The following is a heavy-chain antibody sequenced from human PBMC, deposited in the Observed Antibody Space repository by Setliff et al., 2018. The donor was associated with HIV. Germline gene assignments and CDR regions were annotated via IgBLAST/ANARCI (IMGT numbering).Heavy chain of an antibody. CDR3: ARHQYYYDSSGGGALDY. V-gene: IGHV4-39*01. CDR1: GGSISSSSYY. J-gene: IGHJ4*02. D-gene: IGHD3-22*01. Sequence: PSETLSLTCTVSGGSISSSSYYWGWIRQPPGKGLEWIGSIYYSGSTYYNPSLKSRDTISVDTSKNQFSLKLSSVTAADTAVYYCARHQYYYDSSGGGALDYWGQGTLVTVSS. CDR2: IYYSGST.